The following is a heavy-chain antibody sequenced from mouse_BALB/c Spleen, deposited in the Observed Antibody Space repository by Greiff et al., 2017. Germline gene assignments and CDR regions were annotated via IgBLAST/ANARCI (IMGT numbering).Heavy chain of an antibody. D-gene: IGHD1-1*01. CDR3: ARPYGSSYGFAY. Sequence: QVQLQQSGAELAKPGASVKMSCKASGYTFTSYWMHWVKQRPGQGLEWIGYINPSTGYTEYNQKFKDKATLTADKSSSTAYMQLSSLTSEDSAVYYCARPYGSSYGFAYGGQGTLVTVS. CDR2: INPSTGYT. V-gene: IGHV1-7*01. J-gene: IGHJ3*01. CDR1: GYTFTSYW.